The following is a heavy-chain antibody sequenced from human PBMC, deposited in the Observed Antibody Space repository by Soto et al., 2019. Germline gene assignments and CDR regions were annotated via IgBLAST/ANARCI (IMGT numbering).Heavy chain of an antibody. CDR2: IYSGGST. V-gene: IGHV3-53*04. J-gene: IGHJ3*02. CDR1: GFTVSSNY. Sequence: GGSLRLSCAASGFTVSSNYMSWVRQAPGKGLEWVSVIYSGGSTYYADSVKSRFTISRHNSKNTLYLQMNSLRAEDTAVYYCARGSPPAPGDYPESDAFDIWGQGTMVTVSS. D-gene: IGHD4-17*01. CDR3: ARGSPPAPGDYPESDAFDI.